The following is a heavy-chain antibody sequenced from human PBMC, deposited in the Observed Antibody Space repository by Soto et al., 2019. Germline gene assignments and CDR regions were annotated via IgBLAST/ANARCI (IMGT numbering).Heavy chain of an antibody. CDR3: AREGVATISGDYCYYGMDV. Sequence: QVQLVQSGAEVKKPGSSVKVSCKASGGTFSSYAISWVRQAPGQGLEWMGGIIPIFGTANYAQKFQGRVTITADEATSTAYMELSSLRSEDTAVYYCAREGVATISGDYCYYGMDVWGQGTTVTVSS. J-gene: IGHJ6*02. CDR1: GGTFSSYA. CDR2: IIPIFGTA. V-gene: IGHV1-69*01. D-gene: IGHD5-12*01.